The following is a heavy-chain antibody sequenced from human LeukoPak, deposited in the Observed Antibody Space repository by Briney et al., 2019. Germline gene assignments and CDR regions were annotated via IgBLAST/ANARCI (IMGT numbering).Heavy chain of an antibody. V-gene: IGHV3-7*01. D-gene: IGHD7-27*01. CDR2: IKGDGSRK. Sequence: GGSLRLSCAVSGFTFSNYWMTWVRQAPGKGLEWVANIKGDGSRKNCVDSLKGRFTISRDNAKNSLYLQMNSLRAEDTAVYFCARLTWGLVDNWGQGTLVTVSS. J-gene: IGHJ4*02. CDR3: ARLTWGLVDN. CDR1: GFTFSNYW.